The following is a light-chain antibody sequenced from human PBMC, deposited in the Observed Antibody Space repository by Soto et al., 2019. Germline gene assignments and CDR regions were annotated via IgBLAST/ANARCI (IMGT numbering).Light chain of an antibody. CDR1: QGISSA. J-gene: IGKJ1*01. V-gene: IGKV1-13*02. CDR2: DAS. CDR3: QQFNSPWT. Sequence: AIQLTQSPSSLSASVGDRVTITCRASQGISSALAWYQQKPGKAPKLLIYDASSLESGVPSRFSGSGSGTDFTLTISSLQPEDFATYYCQQFNSPWTFGQGTKVEIK.